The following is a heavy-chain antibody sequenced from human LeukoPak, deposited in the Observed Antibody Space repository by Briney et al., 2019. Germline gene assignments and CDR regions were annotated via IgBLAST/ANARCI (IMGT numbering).Heavy chain of an antibody. CDR1: GFTFSSYS. CDR3: AKLGYCSGGSCYSHDALDI. J-gene: IGHJ3*02. CDR2: ISSSSIYI. D-gene: IGHD2-15*01. V-gene: IGHV3-21*04. Sequence: GGSLRLSCAASGFTFSSYSMNWVRQAPGKGLEWVSSISSSSIYIYYADSVKGRFTISRDNSKNTLYLQMNSLRAEDTAVYYCAKLGYCSGGSCYSHDALDIWGQGTMVTVSS.